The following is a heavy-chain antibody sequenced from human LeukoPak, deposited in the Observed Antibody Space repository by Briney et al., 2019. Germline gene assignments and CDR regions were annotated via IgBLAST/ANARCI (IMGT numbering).Heavy chain of an antibody. CDR1: GFTFSSYG. J-gene: IGHJ4*02. CDR3: AKQRAGSAWFTLDF. V-gene: IGHV3-33*06. D-gene: IGHD6-19*01. CDR2: IWYDGSNK. Sequence: PGGSLRLSCAASGFTFSSYGMHWVRQAPGKGLEWVAVIWYDGSNKYYADSVKGRFTISRDNSKNTLYLQMSSLRAEDTALYYCAKQRAGSAWFTLDFWGPGTLVTVSS.